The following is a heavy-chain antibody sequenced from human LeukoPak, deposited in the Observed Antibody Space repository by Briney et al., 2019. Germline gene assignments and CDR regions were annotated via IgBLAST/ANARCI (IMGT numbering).Heavy chain of an antibody. CDR1: GGSFSGYY. CDR3: ASLGDYAPTGGSYYGFDY. J-gene: IGHJ4*02. Sequence: SETLSLTCAVSGGSFSGYYWSWVPQPPGKGLEWIGEINHSGITKYNPSLKSRVTISVDTSKNQFSLKLSSVTAADTAVYYCASLGDYAPTGGSYYGFDYWGQGTLVTVSS. V-gene: IGHV4-34*01. D-gene: IGHD1-26*01. CDR2: INHSGIT.